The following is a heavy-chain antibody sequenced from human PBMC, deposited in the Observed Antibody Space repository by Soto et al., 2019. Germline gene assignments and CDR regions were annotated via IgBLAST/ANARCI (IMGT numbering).Heavy chain of an antibody. D-gene: IGHD4-4*01. CDR3: ARGVTTVTTLDY. V-gene: IGHV4-30-2*01. CDR2: IYSIGTT. CDR1: GGSISSGGYS. Sequence: SETLSLTCTVSGGSISSGGYSWSWIRQPPGKGLEWIGYIYSIGTTYYNPSLKIRVPISVDRSKNQFSLKMNSVTAADTAVYYCARGVTTVTTLDYWGKGTLVTVSS. J-gene: IGHJ4*02.